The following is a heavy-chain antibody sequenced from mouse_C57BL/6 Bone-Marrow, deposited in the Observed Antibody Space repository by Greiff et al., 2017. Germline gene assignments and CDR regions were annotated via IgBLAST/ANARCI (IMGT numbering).Heavy chain of an antibody. CDR3: ARHRDSSCHEEVGFGY. CDR1: GFTFSDYY. D-gene: IGHD3-2*02. Sequence: EVKLVESGGGLVQPGGSLKLSCAASGFTFSDYYMYWVRQTPEKRLEWVAYISNGGGSTYYPDTVKGRFTISRDNAKNTLYLQMSRLKSEDTAMYYCARHRDSSCHEEVGFGYWGQGALVTVSA. CDR2: ISNGGGST. J-gene: IGHJ3*02. V-gene: IGHV5-12*01.